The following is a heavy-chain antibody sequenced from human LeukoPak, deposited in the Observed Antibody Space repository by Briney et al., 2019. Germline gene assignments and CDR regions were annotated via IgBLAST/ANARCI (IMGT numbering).Heavy chain of an antibody. V-gene: IGHV5-51*01. Sequence: GESLKISCQTSGYDFSTKWISWVRQMPGKGLEWMSIIYPLESITKYSPAFQGHVTLTADTSINTAFLQWTSLKASDTAIYYCARLAPDYADYWFDPWGQGTLVTVSS. CDR3: ARLAPDYADYWFDP. D-gene: IGHD4-17*01. CDR1: GYDFSTKW. J-gene: IGHJ5*02. CDR2: IYPLESIT.